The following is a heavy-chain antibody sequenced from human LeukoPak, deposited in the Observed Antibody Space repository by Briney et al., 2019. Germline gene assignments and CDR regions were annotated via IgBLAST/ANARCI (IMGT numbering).Heavy chain of an antibody. J-gene: IGHJ4*02. Sequence: PGGSLRLSCAASGFTFSSYSMNWVRQTPGKGLEWVSSISSRSTYIYYADSVKGRFTISRDNAKNSLYLQMDSLRAEYTAVYYCAREPTAMILWGQGTLVTVSS. CDR3: AREPTAMIL. V-gene: IGHV3-21*01. D-gene: IGHD5-18*01. CDR1: GFTFSSYS. CDR2: ISSRSTYI.